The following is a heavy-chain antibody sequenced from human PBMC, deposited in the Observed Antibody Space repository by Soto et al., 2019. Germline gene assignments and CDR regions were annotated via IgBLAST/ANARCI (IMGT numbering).Heavy chain of an antibody. CDR1: GYTLTELS. CDR2: FDPEDGET. D-gene: IGHD6-6*01. V-gene: IGHV1-24*01. Sequence: ASVKVSCKVSGYTLTELSMHWVRQAPGKGLEWMGGFDPEDGETIYAQKFQGRVTMTEDTSTDTAYMELSSLRSEDTAVYYCGTLNSAYSSSSGYYYDMDVWGQGTTVTVSS. J-gene: IGHJ6*02. CDR3: GTLNSAYSSSSGYYYDMDV.